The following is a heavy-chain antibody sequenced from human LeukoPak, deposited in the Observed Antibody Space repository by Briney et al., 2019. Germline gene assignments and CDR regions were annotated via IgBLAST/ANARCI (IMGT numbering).Heavy chain of an antibody. CDR2: IYSGGST. V-gene: IGHV3-53*01. CDR1: GFTVSSNY. Sequence: PGGSLRLSCAASGFTVSSNYMSWVRQAPGKGLEWVSVIYSGGSTYYADSVKGRFTISRDNSKNTLYLQMNSLRAEDTAVYYCASGPSGIQLWLPHWGQGTLVTVSS. J-gene: IGHJ4*02. D-gene: IGHD5-18*01. CDR3: ASGPSGIQLWLPH.